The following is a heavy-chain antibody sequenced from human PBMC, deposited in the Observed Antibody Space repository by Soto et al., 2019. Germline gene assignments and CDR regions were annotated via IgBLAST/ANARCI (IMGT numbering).Heavy chain of an antibody. CDR1: GFTFDDYT. V-gene: IGHV3-43*01. D-gene: IGHD3-16*01. J-gene: IGHJ6*03. CDR2: ISWDGGST. CDR3: AKEFGNYYYMDV. Sequence: PGGSLRLSCAASGFTFDDYTMHWVRQAPGKGLEWVSLISWDGGSTYYADSVEGRFTISRDNSKNSLYLQMNSLRTEDTALYYCAKEFGNYYYMDVWGKGTTVTVSS.